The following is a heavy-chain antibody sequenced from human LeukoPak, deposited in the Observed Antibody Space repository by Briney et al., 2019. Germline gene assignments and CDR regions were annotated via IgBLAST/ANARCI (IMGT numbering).Heavy chain of an antibody. CDR1: GFIFNKYA. V-gene: IGHV3-30*18. J-gene: IGHJ4*02. CDR2: IASDGRDK. D-gene: IGHD6-13*01. Sequence: GGSLRLSCAASGFIFNKYAMHWVRQAPGKGLEWVAVIASDGRDKHHADSVKGRFTISRDNSKNIVYLQMNSLRPEDTAIYFFAKDLQIGAAVYYFDYWGQGTLVTVSS. CDR3: AKDLQIGAAVYYFDY.